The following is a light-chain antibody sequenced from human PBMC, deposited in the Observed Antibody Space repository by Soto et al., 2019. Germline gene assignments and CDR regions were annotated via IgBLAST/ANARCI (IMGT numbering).Light chain of an antibody. Sequence: EIVVTQSPVTLSLSPGERATLSCRASQSVTKNNLNWYQQKPGQAPRLLIYDASNRATGIPARFSGSGSGTDFTLTISSLEPEDFAVYYCQQRSSWPPSITFAQGTRLAI. CDR2: DAS. CDR3: QQRSSWPPSIT. CDR1: QSVTKNN. V-gene: IGKV3-11*01. J-gene: IGKJ5*01.